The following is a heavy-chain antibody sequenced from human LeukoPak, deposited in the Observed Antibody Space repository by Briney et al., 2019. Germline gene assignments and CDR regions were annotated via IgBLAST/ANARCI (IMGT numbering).Heavy chain of an antibody. D-gene: IGHD3-22*01. CDR2: FDPEDGET. CDR3: ATKGLVVIHESGPNFDY. Sequence: GASVKVSCKVSGYTLTELSMHWVRQAPGKGLEWMGGFDPEDGETIYAQKFQGRVTMTEDTSTDTAYMELSSLRSEDTAVYYCATKGLVVIHESGPNFDYWGQGTLVTVSS. J-gene: IGHJ4*02. V-gene: IGHV1-24*01. CDR1: GYTLTELS.